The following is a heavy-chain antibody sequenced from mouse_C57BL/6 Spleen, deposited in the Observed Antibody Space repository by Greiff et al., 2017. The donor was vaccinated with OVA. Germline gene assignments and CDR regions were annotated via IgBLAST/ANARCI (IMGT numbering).Heavy chain of an antibody. V-gene: IGHV2-9-1*01. CDR2: IWTGGGT. J-gene: IGHJ2*01. CDR3: ARTHYYGSSYGGLFDY. Sequence: VQLQESGPGLVAPSQSLSITCTVSGFSLTSYAISWVRQPPGKGLEWLGVIWTGGGTNYNSALKSRLSISKDNSKSQVFLKMNSLQTDDTARYYCARTHYYGSSYGGLFDYWGQGTTLTVSS. CDR1: GFSLTSYA. D-gene: IGHD1-1*01.